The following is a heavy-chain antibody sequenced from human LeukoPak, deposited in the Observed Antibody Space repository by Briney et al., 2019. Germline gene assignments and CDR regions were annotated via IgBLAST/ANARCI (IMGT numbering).Heavy chain of an antibody. CDR2: ISGSGDNM. V-gene: IGHV3-23*01. J-gene: IGHJ4*02. CDR3: AKDGGY. Sequence: GGSLRLSCAASGLTFTTYGFTWVRQAPGKGLEWVSAISGSGDNMYYADSAKGRFTISRDNSKNILYLQMDSLRAEDTAMYYCAKDGGYWGQGTLVTVSS. CDR1: GLTFTTYG. D-gene: IGHD2-15*01.